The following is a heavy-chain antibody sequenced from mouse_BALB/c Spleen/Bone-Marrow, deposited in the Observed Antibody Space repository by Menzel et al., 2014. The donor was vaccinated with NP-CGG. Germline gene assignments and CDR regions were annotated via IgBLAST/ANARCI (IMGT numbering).Heavy chain of an antibody. CDR1: GYTFTSYW. Sequence: QVQLQQSGAELVRPGASVKVSCKASGYTFTSYWINWVKQRPGQGLEWIGNIYPSDSYTNYDQNFKDKATLTVDKSSSTGYMQLNSPTSENSAVYYCARQYGNYYAIDYWGQGTSVTVSS. CDR2: IYPSDSYT. J-gene: IGHJ4*01. D-gene: IGHD2-10*02. V-gene: IGHV1-69*02. CDR3: ARQYGNYYAIDY.